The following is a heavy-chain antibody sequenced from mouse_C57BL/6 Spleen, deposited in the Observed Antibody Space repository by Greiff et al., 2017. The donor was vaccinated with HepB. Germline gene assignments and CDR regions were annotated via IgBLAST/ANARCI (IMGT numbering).Heavy chain of an antibody. D-gene: IGHD2-3*01. CDR2: IDPSDSYT. CDR1: GYTFTSYW. Sequence: VQLQQPGAELVKPGASVKLSCKASGYTFTSYWMQWVKQRPGQGLEWIGEIDPSDSYTNYNQKFKGKATLTVDTSSSTAYMQLSSLTSEDSAVYYCARGDGDAMDYWGQGTSVTVSS. J-gene: IGHJ4*01. V-gene: IGHV1-50*01. CDR3: ARGDGDAMDY.